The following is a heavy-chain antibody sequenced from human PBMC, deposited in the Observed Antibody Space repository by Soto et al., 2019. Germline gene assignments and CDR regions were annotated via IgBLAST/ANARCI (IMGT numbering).Heavy chain of an antibody. J-gene: IGHJ4*02. CDR1: GYSFTSYW. V-gene: IGHV5-10-1*01. CDR3: ARHSAPYCGGDCYYDGYYFDY. CDR2: IDPSDSYT. D-gene: IGHD2-21*02. Sequence: PGESLKISCKGSGYSFTSYWISWVRQMPGKGLEWMGRIDPSDSYTNYSPSFQGHVTISADKSISTAYLQWSSLKASDTAMYYCARHSAPYCGGDCYYDGYYFDYWGQGTLVTVSS.